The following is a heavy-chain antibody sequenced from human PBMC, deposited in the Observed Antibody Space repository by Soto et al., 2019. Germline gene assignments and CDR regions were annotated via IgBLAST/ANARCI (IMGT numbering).Heavy chain of an antibody. CDR2: IDQDGSER. D-gene: IGHD3-16*01. CDR1: GFTFSTYW. CDR3: LCGGSFFVY. J-gene: IGHJ4*02. Sequence: EVQLVESGGGLVQPGESLRLSCAASGFTFSTYWMTWVRQPPGKGLEWVANIDQDGSERYYVDSVRGRFTISRDNAKNSLYLQMNSLGVEDTAVYYCLCGGSFFVYWGQGTLVTVSP. V-gene: IGHV3-7*01.